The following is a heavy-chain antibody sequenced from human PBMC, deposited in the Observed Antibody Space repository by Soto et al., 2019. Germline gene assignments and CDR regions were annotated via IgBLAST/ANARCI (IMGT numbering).Heavy chain of an antibody. V-gene: IGHV3-7*01. D-gene: IGHD2-15*01. CDR2: IKEDGSEK. Sequence: EVQLVESGGGLVQPGGSLRLSCAASGFTFSNYWMTWVRQAPGKGLEWVANIKEDGSEKHYVDSVKGRFTISRDNAKNSLYLQMNSLRVEDTAVYFFSRDVVVGAKALNYWGQGALFTVAS. CDR1: GFTFSNYW. J-gene: IGHJ4*02. CDR3: SRDVVVGAKALNY.